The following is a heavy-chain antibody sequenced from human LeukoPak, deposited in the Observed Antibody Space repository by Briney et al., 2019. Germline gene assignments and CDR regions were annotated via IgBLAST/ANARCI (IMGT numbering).Heavy chain of an antibody. CDR1: GFSFTSYD. CDR3: ARVLGVLRNYFDY. CDR2: MNPNSVNT. Sequence: GASVKVSCKASGFSFTSYDINWVRQATGQGLEWMGWMNPNSVNTGYAQKFQGRVTMTRNTSISTAYMELSSLRSEDTAVYYCARVLGVLRNYFDYWGQGTLVTVSS. V-gene: IGHV1-8*01. J-gene: IGHJ4*02. D-gene: IGHD2/OR15-2a*01.